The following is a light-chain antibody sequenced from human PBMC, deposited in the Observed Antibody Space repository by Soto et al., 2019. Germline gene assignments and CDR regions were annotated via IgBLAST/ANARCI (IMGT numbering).Light chain of an antibody. CDR3: QKYGFS. V-gene: IGKV1-5*01. Sequence: DIQMTQSPSTLSASVGDRVTITCRASQSVSYWLAWYQQKPGMPPKLLIHDASSLESGVPSRFRGSGSGKEFTLTITSLQPDDFATYCQKYGFSFGPGTKVEI. CDR2: DAS. J-gene: IGKJ3*01. CDR1: QSVSYW.